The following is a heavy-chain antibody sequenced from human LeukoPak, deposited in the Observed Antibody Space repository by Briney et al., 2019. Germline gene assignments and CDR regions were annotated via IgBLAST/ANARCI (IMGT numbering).Heavy chain of an antibody. J-gene: IGHJ4*02. Sequence: GGSLRLSCEASGFTFSHYWMMWLRQAPGKGMEWVANIKQDGTDKHYVDSVKGRFTISRDNAKNSLYLQMNSLRAEDTAVYYCARADDGGNWGLGYWGQGTLVTVS. CDR3: ARADDGGNWGLGY. CDR2: IKQDGTDK. CDR1: GFTFSHYW. D-gene: IGHD5-24*01. V-gene: IGHV3-7*01.